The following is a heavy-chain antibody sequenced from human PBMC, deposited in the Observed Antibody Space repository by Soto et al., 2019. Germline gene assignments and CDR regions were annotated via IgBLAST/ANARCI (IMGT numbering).Heavy chain of an antibody. J-gene: IGHJ4*02. V-gene: IGHV1-18*01. CDR2: ISAYNGNT. Sequence: GASVKVSCKASGYTFTSYGISWVRQAPGQGLEWMGWISAYNGNTNYVQKLQGRVTMTTDTSASTAYMELSSLRSEDTAVYYCAINFMVRGPAEKGYWGQGTLVTVSS. D-gene: IGHD3-10*01. CDR1: GYTFTSYG. CDR3: AINFMVRGPAEKGY.